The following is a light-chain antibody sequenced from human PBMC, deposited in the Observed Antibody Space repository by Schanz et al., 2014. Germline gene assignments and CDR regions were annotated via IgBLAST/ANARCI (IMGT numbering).Light chain of an antibody. CDR1: QDLSSY. Sequence: IQLTQSPSSLSASVGDSVTITCRASQDLSSYFAWYQQKPGKAPKLLIYAASTLQSGVPSRFSGSGSGTDFTLTINSLQPEDFATYYCQQVNSYPRTFGQGTKLEIK. V-gene: IGKV1-9*01. CDR2: AAS. CDR3: QQVNSYPRT. J-gene: IGKJ2*01.